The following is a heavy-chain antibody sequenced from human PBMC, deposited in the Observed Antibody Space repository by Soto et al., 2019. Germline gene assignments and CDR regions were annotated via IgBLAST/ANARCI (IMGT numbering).Heavy chain of an antibody. J-gene: IGHJ6*03. CDR2: ISNSGSNR. CDR3: ARRGRTLPHYSYYMDV. V-gene: IGHV3-23*01. Sequence: EVQLLEYGGGSVQPGGSLRLSCAASGFTFSNYVMSWVRQAPGKGLEWVSSISNSGSNRYYAESVKGRVTISRDNSNNPLYLQMNSLRAEDTALYYCARRGRTLPHYSYYMDVWGKGTTVTVSS. CDR1: GFTFSNYV.